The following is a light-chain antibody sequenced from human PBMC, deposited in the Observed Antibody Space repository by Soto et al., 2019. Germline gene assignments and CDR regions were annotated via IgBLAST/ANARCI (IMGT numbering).Light chain of an antibody. CDR2: LGS. Sequence: DIVMTQSPLSLPVTPGEPASISCRSSQSLLHSNGYNYLDWYLQKPGQSPQLLIYLGSNRASGGPDRFSGSGSGTDFTLKISRVEAEDVGVYYCVQVLQTPQWTFGQGTKVEIK. V-gene: IGKV2-28*01. CDR1: QSLLHSNGYNY. CDR3: VQVLQTPQWT. J-gene: IGKJ1*01.